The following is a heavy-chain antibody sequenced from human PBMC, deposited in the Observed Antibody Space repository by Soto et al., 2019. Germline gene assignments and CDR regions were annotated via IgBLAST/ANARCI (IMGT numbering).Heavy chain of an antibody. Sequence: GGSLRLSCAASGFTFSSYAMSWVRQAPGKGLEWVSAISGSGGSTYYADSVKGRFTISRDNSKNTLYLQMNSLRAEDTAVYYCAKVMYSGSSKSDAFDIWGQGTMVTVSS. D-gene: IGHD1-26*01. CDR1: GFTFSSYA. V-gene: IGHV3-23*01. CDR2: ISGSGGST. CDR3: AKVMYSGSSKSDAFDI. J-gene: IGHJ3*02.